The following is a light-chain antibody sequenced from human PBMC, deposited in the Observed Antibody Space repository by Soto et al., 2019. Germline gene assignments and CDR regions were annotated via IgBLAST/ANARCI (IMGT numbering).Light chain of an antibody. CDR3: MQALQTPPT. V-gene: IGKV2-28*01. Sequence: DIVMTQSPLSLPVTPGEPASISCRSSQSLLHSNGYNYLDWFLQKPGQSPQLLIYLGSNRAARVPDRFIGSSSGTDFTLKISRVEAEDVGVYYCMQALQTPPTFGHRTKVEIK. J-gene: IGKJ1*01. CDR1: QSLLHSNGYNY. CDR2: LGS.